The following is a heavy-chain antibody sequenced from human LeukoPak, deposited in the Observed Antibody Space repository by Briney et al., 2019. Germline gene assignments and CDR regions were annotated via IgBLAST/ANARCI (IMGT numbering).Heavy chain of an antibody. D-gene: IGHD6-19*01. V-gene: IGHV3-23*05. Sequence: GGSLRLSCAASGFIFSDSVMRWVRQAPGKGLEWVAAISSTGYTDNADSLKGRFSISRDNSKDTLYLQMNSLRVDDTAIYYCARRTAGAKDLWGKGTTVTVSP. J-gene: IGHJ6*04. CDR2: ISSTGYT. CDR1: GFIFSDSV. CDR3: ARRTAGAKDL.